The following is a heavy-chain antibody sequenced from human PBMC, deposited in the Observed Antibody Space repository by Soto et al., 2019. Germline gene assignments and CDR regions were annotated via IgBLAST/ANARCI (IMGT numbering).Heavy chain of an antibody. D-gene: IGHD3-16*01. CDR1: GGSISSYY. CDR3: ARGDGFGWFYYFDY. V-gene: IGHV4-59*01. CDR2: IYYSGST. J-gene: IGHJ4*02. Sequence: SETLSLTCTVSGGSISSYYWSWIRQPPGKGLEWIGYIYYSGSTNYNPSLKSRVTISVDTSKNQFSLKLSSVTAADTAVYYCARGDGFGWFYYFDYWGQGTLVTVSS.